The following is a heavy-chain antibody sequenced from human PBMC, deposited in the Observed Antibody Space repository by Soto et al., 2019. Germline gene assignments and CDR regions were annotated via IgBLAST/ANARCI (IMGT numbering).Heavy chain of an antibody. D-gene: IGHD6-13*01. CDR3: AGGEHASTWFYFDY. CDR1: GGTFSSYA. J-gene: IGHJ4*02. CDR2: IIPIFSIT. Sequence: QVQLVQSGAEVKKPGSSVKVSCKASGGTFSSYAISWVRQAPGQGLEWMGDIIPIFSITRHAQKFQGRVTITADESTTTAYMELNSLTSDDTAVYYCAGGEHASTWFYFDYWGQGTLVTVSS. V-gene: IGHV1-69*01.